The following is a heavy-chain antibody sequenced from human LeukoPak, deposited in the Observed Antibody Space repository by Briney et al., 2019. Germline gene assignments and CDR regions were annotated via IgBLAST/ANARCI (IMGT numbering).Heavy chain of an antibody. D-gene: IGHD3-9*01. CDR1: GYTFTSYD. CDR2: MNPNSGNT. Sequence: RASVKVSCKASGYTFTSYDINWVRQATGQGLEWMGWMNPNSGNTGYAQKFQGRVTMTRNTSISTAYMELSSLRSEDTAVYYCARAKSLGGYYDILTGYWFDPWGQGTLVTVSS. J-gene: IGHJ5*02. CDR3: ARAKSLGGYYDILTGYWFDP. V-gene: IGHV1-8*02.